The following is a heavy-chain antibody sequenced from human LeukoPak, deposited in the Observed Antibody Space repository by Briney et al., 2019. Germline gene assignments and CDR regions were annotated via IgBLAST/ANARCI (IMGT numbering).Heavy chain of an antibody. V-gene: IGHV3-23*01. J-gene: IGHJ4*02. CDR2: ISGTGGKT. D-gene: IGHD5-18*01. Sequence: PGGSLRLSCAASGFTFSSSGMSWVRQAPGKGLEWVSAISGTGGKTYYADSVKGRFTISRDNSKNTLYLQMSSLRAEDTAVYYCAKTAPYYFDCWGQGTLVTVSS. CDR1: GFTFSSSG. CDR3: AKTAPYYFDC.